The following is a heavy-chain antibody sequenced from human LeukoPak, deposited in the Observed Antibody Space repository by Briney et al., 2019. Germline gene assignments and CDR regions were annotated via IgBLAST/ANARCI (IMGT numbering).Heavy chain of an antibody. J-gene: IGHJ4*02. Sequence: GGSLRLSCTASGFPFSSYARYGVRESPGKGVEGVLGISGSAGSTYYAVSVKGRFTISRDNSKNTLYLQMHSLRAEDTAVCYCEKAGYFDWFPPDSWGQGTLVTVSS. CDR3: EKAGYFDWFPPDS. D-gene: IGHD3-9*01. V-gene: IGHV3-23*01. CDR2: ISGSAGST. CDR1: GFPFSSYA.